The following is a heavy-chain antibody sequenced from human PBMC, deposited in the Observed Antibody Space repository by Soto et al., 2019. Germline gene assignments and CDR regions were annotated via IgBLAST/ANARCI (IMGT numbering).Heavy chain of an antibody. CDR1: GFTFGASA. J-gene: IGHJ4*02. D-gene: IGHD3-22*01. CDR2: TRNKANSYTI. Sequence: GGSLRLSCAASGFTFGASALQWVRQASGKGLEWVGRTRNKANSYTIEYAASVKGRFTISRDDSKNSLYLQMNSLKTEDTAVYYCARGGYYDVSGYYYKQYWGQGA. CDR3: ARGGYYDVSGYYYKQY. V-gene: IGHV3-72*01.